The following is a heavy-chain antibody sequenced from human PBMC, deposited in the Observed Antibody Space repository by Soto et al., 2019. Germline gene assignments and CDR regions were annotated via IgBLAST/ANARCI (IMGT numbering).Heavy chain of an antibody. Sequence: TLSLTCTVSGGSISSYYWSWIRQPPGKGLEWIGYIYYSGSTNYNPSLKSRVTISVDTSKNQFSLKLSSVTAADTAVYYCARGESIAVAGIDYWGQGTLVTVSS. J-gene: IGHJ4*02. CDR1: GGSISSYY. CDR2: IYYSGST. CDR3: ARGESIAVAGIDY. V-gene: IGHV4-59*01. D-gene: IGHD6-19*01.